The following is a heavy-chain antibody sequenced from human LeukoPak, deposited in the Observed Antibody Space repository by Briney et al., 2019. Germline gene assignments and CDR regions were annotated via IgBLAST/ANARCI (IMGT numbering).Heavy chain of an antibody. J-gene: IGHJ4*02. CDR2: INPNSGGT. CDR3: ARAPRSIAVAGTYDMINDY. CDR1: GYTFTGYY. D-gene: IGHD6-19*01. V-gene: IGHV1-2*02. Sequence: AASVKVSCKASGYTFTGYYMHWVRQAPGQGLEWMGWINPNSGGTNYAQKLQGRVTMTRDTSISTAYMELSRLRSEDTAVYYCARAPRSIAVAGTYDMINDYWGQGTLVTVSS.